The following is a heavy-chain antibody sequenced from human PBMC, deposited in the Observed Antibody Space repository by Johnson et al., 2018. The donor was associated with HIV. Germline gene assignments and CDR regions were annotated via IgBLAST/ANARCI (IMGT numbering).Heavy chain of an antibody. CDR1: GFTFSTYG. Sequence: EVQLVESGGGLVQPGGSLRMSCVASGFTFSTYGMTWVRQAPGKGLEWVSAISGTGGTYYADSVKGRFTISRDNSKNTLYLQMSSLRAEDTTVYYCAKCRGLGARGAFDIWGQGPMVTVSS. D-gene: IGHD5-12*01. CDR2: ISGTGGT. CDR3: AKCRGLGARGAFDI. V-gene: IGHV3-23*04. J-gene: IGHJ3*02.